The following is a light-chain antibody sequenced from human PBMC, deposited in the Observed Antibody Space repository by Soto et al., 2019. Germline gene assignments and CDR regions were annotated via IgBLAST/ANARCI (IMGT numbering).Light chain of an antibody. CDR3: QQSYSNILS. Sequence: DFLVTQSPSSLSASVGDSVSITCRASQSISTSLNWFQQKPGKAPKLLIYGASILQDGAPSRFTGSGSETEFTLTINTLQPEDFATYYCQQSYSNILSFGGGTRVEL. V-gene: IGKV1-39*01. CDR2: GAS. CDR1: QSISTS. J-gene: IGKJ4*01.